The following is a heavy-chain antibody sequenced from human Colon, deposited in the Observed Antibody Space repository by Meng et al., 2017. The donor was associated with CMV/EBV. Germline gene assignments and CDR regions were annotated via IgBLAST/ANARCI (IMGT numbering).Heavy chain of an antibody. CDR1: GYSLTSYW. J-gene: IGHJ3*02. CDR2: IYPGDSDT. Sequence: EALNSSWEGSGYSLTSYWIGWVRQMPGKGLEWKGIIYPGDSDTRYSPSFQGQVTIPADNSISTAYLQWSSLKASDTAMYYCARRLNCNDPDAFDIWGQGTMVTVSS. V-gene: IGHV5-51*01. D-gene: IGHD1-20*01. CDR3: ARRLNCNDPDAFDI.